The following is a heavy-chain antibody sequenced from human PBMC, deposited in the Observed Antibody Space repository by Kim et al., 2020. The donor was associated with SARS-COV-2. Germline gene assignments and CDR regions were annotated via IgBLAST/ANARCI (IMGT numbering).Heavy chain of an antibody. CDR1: GYTFTNYA. Sequence: ASVKVSCKASGYTFTNYAISWVRQAPGQGLEWMGWINTDTGNPTYAQAFTGRFVFSVDTSVSTTYLQISSLKADDTALYYCARVIWGSYRSTDSWGQGTL. D-gene: IGHD3-16*02. V-gene: IGHV7-4-1*02. CDR3: ARVIWGSYRSTDS. CDR2: INTDTGNP. J-gene: IGHJ4*02.